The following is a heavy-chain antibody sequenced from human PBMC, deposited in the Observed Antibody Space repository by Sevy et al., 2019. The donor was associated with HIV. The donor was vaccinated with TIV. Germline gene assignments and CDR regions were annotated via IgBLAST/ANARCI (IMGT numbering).Heavy chain of an antibody. V-gene: IGHV3-64D*06. CDR2: ISSNGGST. Sequence: GGSLRLSCSASGFTFSSYAMHWVRQAPGKGLEYVSAISSNGGSTYYADSVKGRFTISRDNSKNTLYLQMSSLRAEDTAGYYCVKDHYLRSRWDSSSYDAFDIWGQGTMVTVSS. CDR1: GFTFSSYA. J-gene: IGHJ3*02. CDR3: VKDHYLRSRWDSSSYDAFDI. D-gene: IGHD6-13*01.